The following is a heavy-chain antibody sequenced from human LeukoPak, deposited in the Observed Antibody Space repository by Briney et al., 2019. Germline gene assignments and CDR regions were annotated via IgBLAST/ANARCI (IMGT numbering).Heavy chain of an antibody. CDR1: GGSITSSRRY. D-gene: IGHD1-26*01. J-gene: IGHJ1*01. V-gene: IGHV4-39*01. CDR2: IYYRGST. Sequence: SETLSLTCTVSGGSITSSRRYWGWIRQPPGKGLEWIASIYYRGSTYDNPSLKSRVTISLDTSKNQFSLKLSSVTAADTAVYYCARLPIMVGAPRHFQDWGQGTLVIVSS. CDR3: ARLPIMVGAPRHFQD.